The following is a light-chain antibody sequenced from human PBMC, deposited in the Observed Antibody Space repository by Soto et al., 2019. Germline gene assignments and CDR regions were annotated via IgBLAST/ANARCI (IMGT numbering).Light chain of an antibody. J-gene: IGLJ3*02. CDR3: NSYAGSNNGV. Sequence: QSALTQPPSASGSPGQSVTISCTGTSSDVGGSNYVSWYQQHPGKAPKLMIYEVSKRPSGVPDRFSGSKSGNTASLTVSGLQAEDEADYYCNSYAGSNNGVFGGGTQLTVL. CDR2: EVS. CDR1: SSDVGGSNY. V-gene: IGLV2-8*01.